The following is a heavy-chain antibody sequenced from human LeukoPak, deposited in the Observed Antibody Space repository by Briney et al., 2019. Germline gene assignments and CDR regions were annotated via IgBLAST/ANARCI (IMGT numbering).Heavy chain of an antibody. D-gene: IGHD3-22*01. J-gene: IGHJ3*02. CDR1: GGSLSSSSYY. CDR2: IYYSGST. Sequence: SETLSLTCTVSGGSLSSSSYYWGWIRQPPGTGPEWIGSIYYSGSTYYNPSLKSRVTISVDTSKNQFSLKLSSVTAADTAVYYCARDPYYYDSSDIGGAFDIWGQGTMVTVSS. CDR3: ARDPYYYDSSDIGGAFDI. V-gene: IGHV4-39*07.